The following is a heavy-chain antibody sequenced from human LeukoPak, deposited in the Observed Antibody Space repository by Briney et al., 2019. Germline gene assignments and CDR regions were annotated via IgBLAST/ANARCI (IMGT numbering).Heavy chain of an antibody. V-gene: IGHV1-18*01. Sequence: GASVKVSCRASGYTFSNYGVTWVRQAPGQGLEWMGWLSTYTGKTYYAQKFQGRVTMTSDTSTSTAYMELRSLRSDDTAVYYCARDAHSSSWPNYWGQGTLVTVSS. CDR1: GYTFSNYG. CDR3: ARDAHSSSWPNY. D-gene: IGHD6-13*01. J-gene: IGHJ4*02. CDR2: LSTYTGKT.